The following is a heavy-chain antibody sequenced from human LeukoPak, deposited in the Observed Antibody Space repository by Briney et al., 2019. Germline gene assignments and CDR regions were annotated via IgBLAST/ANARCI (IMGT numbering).Heavy chain of an antibody. CDR1: GFTFSNAW. V-gene: IGHV3-15*01. D-gene: IGHD5-12*01. J-gene: IGHJ5*02. CDR2: IKSKTDGGTT. CDR3: TTDVRVWATTWFDP. Sequence: GGSLRLSCAASGFTFSNAWMSWVRQAPGKGLEWVGRIKSKTDGGTTDYAAPVKGRFTISRDASKNTLYLQMNSLKTEDTAVYYCTTDVRVWATTWFDPWGQGTLVTVSS.